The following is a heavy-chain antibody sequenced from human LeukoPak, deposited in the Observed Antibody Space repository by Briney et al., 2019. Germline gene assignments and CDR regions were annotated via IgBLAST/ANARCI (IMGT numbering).Heavy chain of an antibody. CDR1: GFTFSSYW. J-gene: IGHJ4*02. V-gene: IGHV3-7*01. CDR3: ARGTHPFWTGYYGLDY. CDR2: IKQDGSEK. Sequence: GGSLRLSCAASGFTFSSYWMSWVRPAPGKGLEWVANIKQDGSEKYYVDSVKGRFTISRDNAKNSLYLQMNSLRAEDTAVYYCARGTHPFWTGYYGLDYWGQGTLVTASS. D-gene: IGHD3/OR15-3a*01.